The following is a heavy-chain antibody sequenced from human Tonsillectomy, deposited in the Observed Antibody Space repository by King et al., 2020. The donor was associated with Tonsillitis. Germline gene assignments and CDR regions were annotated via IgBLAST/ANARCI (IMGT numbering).Heavy chain of an antibody. V-gene: IGHV3-48*01. J-gene: IGHJ4*02. CDR1: GFTFSSYS. Sequence: VQLVESGGGLVQPGGSLRLSCAASGFTFSSYSMNWVCQAPGKGLEWVSYISSGSSTIYYAVSVKGRFTSSRYNAKNSLYLQMNSLRAEDTAVYYCARDPQYYYDSSGYLDYWGQGTLVTVSS. D-gene: IGHD3-22*01. CDR2: ISSGSSTI. CDR3: ARDPQYYYDSSGYLDY.